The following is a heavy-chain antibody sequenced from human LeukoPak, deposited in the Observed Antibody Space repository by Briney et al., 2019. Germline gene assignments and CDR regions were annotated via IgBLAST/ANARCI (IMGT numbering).Heavy chain of an antibody. V-gene: IGHV3-53*01. CDR3: AKEIYGDATGGRFQH. Sequence: GGSLRPSCAASGFTVSSNYMSWVRQAPGKGLEWVSVTYSGGSTYYAASVKGRFTIFRDNSKNTLYLQMNSLRAEDTAVYYCAKEIYGDATGGRFQHWGQGTLVTVSS. J-gene: IGHJ1*01. CDR2: TYSGGST. D-gene: IGHD4-17*01. CDR1: GFTVSSNY.